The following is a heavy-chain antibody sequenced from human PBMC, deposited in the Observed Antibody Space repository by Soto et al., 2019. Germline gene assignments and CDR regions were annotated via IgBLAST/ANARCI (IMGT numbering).Heavy chain of an antibody. D-gene: IGHD3-10*01. CDR2: ISGSGGST. V-gene: IGHV3-23*01. J-gene: IGHJ6*02. CDR1: GFTFSKYA. Sequence: GGSLRLSCAASGFTFSKYAMTWARQAPGKGLEWVSAISGSGGSTYYADSVKGRFTISRDNAKNSLYLQMNSLRAEDTAVYYCARSSGGSGKLWNYYGMDVWGQGTTVTAP. CDR3: ARSSGGSGKLWNYYGMDV.